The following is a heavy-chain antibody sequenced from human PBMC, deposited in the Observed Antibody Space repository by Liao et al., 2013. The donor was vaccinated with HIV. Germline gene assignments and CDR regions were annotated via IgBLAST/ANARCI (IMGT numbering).Heavy chain of an antibody. CDR2: INHSGST. J-gene: IGHJ3*02. Sequence: QVQLQQWGAGLLKPSETLSLTCAVYGGSFSGYYWSWIRQPPGKGLDWIGEINHSGSTNYNPSLKSRVTISVDTSKNQFSLKLSSVTAADTAVYSCARDREGAFDIWGQGTMVTVSS. V-gene: IGHV4-34*01. D-gene: IGHD1-26*01. CDR1: GGSFSGYY. CDR3: ARDREGAFDI.